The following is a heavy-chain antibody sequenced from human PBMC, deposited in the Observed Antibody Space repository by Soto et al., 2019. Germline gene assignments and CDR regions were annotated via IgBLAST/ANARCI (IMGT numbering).Heavy chain of an antibody. Sequence: SETLSLTCAVYGGSFSGYYWSWIRQPPGKGLEWIGEINHSGSTNYNPSLKSRVTISVDTSKNQFSLKLSSVTAADTAVYYCARGRCSGGSCYHYYYYYYMDVWGKGTTVT. CDR1: GGSFSGYY. CDR2: INHSGST. CDR3: ARGRCSGGSCYHYYYYYYMDV. J-gene: IGHJ6*03. D-gene: IGHD2-15*01. V-gene: IGHV4-34*01.